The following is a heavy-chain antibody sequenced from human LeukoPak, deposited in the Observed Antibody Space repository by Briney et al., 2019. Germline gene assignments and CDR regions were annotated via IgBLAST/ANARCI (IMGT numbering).Heavy chain of an antibody. Sequence: ASVKVSCKASGYTFTSYGISWVRQAPGQGLEWMGWISAYNGNTNYAQKLQGRVTMTTDTSTSTAYMELRSLRSDDTAVSYCARDLFGVVASYYTDGWGKGTTATVSS. V-gene: IGHV1-18*01. CDR3: ARDLFGVVASYYTDG. D-gene: IGHD3-3*01. CDR1: GYTFTSYG. J-gene: IGHJ6*03. CDR2: ISAYNGNT.